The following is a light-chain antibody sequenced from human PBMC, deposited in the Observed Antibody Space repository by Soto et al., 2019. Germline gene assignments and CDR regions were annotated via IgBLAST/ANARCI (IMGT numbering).Light chain of an antibody. J-gene: IGKJ4*01. Sequence: DVQMTQYPSSVSASVGDRVTITCRASQGIGNWLAWYQQKPGKAPKLLIFAASTLVRGVPSRFSGSGSGTDFTLTISSLQPEDFATYYCLQSYRTPLTFGGGTKVDIK. CDR1: QGIGNW. V-gene: IGKV1-12*01. CDR2: AAS. CDR3: LQSYRTPLT.